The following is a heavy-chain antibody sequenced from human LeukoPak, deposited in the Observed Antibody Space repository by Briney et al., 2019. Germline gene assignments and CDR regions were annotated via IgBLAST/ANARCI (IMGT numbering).Heavy chain of an antibody. V-gene: IGHV3-48*02. CDR3: ARAIRSGTFYLAF. D-gene: IGHD3-10*01. CDR1: GFTFSSYS. J-gene: IGHJ1*01. CDR2: ISTSNDTI. Sequence: GGSLRLSCAASGFTFSSYSMNWVRQAPGRGLEWVSYISTSNDTIYYADSVKGRFTISRDNAKISLYLQMNSLRDEDTAVYYCARAIRSGTFYLAFWGQGTLVTVSS.